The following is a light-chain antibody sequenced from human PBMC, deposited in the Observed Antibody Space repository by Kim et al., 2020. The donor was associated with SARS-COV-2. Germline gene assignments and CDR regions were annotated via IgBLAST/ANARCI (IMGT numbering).Light chain of an antibody. J-gene: IGKJ1*01. CDR2: DAS. Sequence: SPGERATLSCGASQRVSSSYLAWYQQKPGLAPRLLIYDASSRATGIPDRFSGSGSGTDFTLTISRLEPEDFAVYYCQQYGSSPGTFGQGTKVDIK. CDR3: QQYGSSPGT. V-gene: IGKV3D-20*01. CDR1: QRVSSSY.